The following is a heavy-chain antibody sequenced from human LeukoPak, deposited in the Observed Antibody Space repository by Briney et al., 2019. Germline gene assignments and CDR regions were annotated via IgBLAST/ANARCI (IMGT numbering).Heavy chain of an antibody. J-gene: IGHJ6*03. CDR2: IYTSGST. D-gene: IGHD3-22*01. V-gene: IGHV4-4*09. Sequence: SETLPLTCTVSGGSISSYYWSWIRQPPGKGLEWIGYIYTSGSTNYNPSLKSRVTISVDTSKNQFSLKLSSVTAADTAVYYCARVHRYYDNPRRYYYYYHMDVWGKGTTVTVSS. CDR1: GGSISSYY. CDR3: ARVHRYYDNPRRYYYYYHMDV.